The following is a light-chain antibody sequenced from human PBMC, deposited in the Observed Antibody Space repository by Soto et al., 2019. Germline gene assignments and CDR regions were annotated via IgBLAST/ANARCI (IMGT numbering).Light chain of an antibody. Sequence: SYELTQPPSVSVAPGQTARITCGGSDIASKSVHWYQQQPGQAPVLVVYDDNDRPSGIPERFSGSNSGNTATLTISRVEAGDEADYYCQVWDRSSDHYVFGTGTKVTVL. CDR3: QVWDRSSDHYV. V-gene: IGLV3-21*02. CDR1: DIASKS. J-gene: IGLJ1*01. CDR2: DDN.